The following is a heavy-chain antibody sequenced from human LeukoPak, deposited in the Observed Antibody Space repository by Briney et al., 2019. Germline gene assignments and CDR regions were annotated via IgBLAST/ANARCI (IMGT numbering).Heavy chain of an antibody. CDR2: ISSSSGYI. Sequence: GGSLRLSCAASGFTFSSYSMNWVRHAPGKGLEWVSFISSSSGYIYYADSVKGRFTISRDNAKNSLYLQMSSLRAEDTAVYYCARVWFGESGWFDPWGQGTLVTVSS. D-gene: IGHD3-10*01. CDR1: GFTFSSYS. J-gene: IGHJ5*02. CDR3: ARVWFGESGWFDP. V-gene: IGHV3-21*01.